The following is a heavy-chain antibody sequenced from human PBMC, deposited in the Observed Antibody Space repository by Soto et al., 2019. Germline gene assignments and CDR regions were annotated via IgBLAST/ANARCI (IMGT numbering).Heavy chain of an antibody. V-gene: IGHV4-59*01. Sequence: QVQLQESGPGLVKPSETLSLTCAVSGDSISSYYCMWIRQPPGKGLESIGYLYYGRSANYNPSLKSRVTLQGDTSTNQCSLTLSSMTAADTAVYYCALRSMAVVPKYWGQGTLVTVSS. J-gene: IGHJ4*02. CDR2: LYYGRSA. D-gene: IGHD3-22*01. CDR3: ALRSMAVVPKY. CDR1: GDSISSYY.